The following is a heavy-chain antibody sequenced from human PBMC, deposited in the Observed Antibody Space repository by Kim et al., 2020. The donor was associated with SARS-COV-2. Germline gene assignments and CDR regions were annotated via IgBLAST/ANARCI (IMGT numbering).Heavy chain of an antibody. V-gene: IGHV4-59*01. CDR1: GGSISSYY. CDR2: IYYSGST. D-gene: IGHD3-3*01. J-gene: IGHJ4*02. CDR3: ARGGYDFWSGYSPYYFDY. Sequence: SETLSLTCTVSGGSISSYYWSWIRQPPGKGLEWIGYIYYSGSTNYNPSLKSRVTISVDTSKNQFSLKLSSVTAADTAVYYCARGGYDFWSGYSPYYFDYWGQGTLVTVSS.